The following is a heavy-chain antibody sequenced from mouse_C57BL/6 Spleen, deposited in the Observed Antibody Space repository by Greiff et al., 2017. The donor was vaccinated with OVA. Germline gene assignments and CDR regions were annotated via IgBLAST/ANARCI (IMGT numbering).Heavy chain of an antibody. Sequence: VQLKQSGPELVKPGASVKISCKASGYSFTGYYMNWVKQSPEKSLEWIGEINPSTGGTTYNQKFKAKATLTVDKSSSTAYMQLKSLTSEDSAVYYCARRTTVVPDYWGQGTTLTVSS. CDR1: GYSFTGYY. J-gene: IGHJ2*01. D-gene: IGHD1-1*01. V-gene: IGHV1-42*01. CDR3: ARRTTVVPDY. CDR2: INPSTGGT.